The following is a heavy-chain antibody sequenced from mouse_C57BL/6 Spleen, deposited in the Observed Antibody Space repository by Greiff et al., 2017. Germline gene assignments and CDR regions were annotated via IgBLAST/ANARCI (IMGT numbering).Heavy chain of an antibody. V-gene: IGHV1-52*01. Sequence: VKLQQPGAELVRPGSSVKLSCKASGYTFTNYWMDWVKQRPIQGLEWIGNIYPSDSETHYNQKFKDKATLTVDKSSSTAYMQLSSLTSEDSAVYYCARGLSNYDYWGQGTTLTVSS. CDR2: IYPSDSET. CDR3: ARGLSNYDY. D-gene: IGHD2-5*01. CDR1: GYTFTNYW. J-gene: IGHJ2*01.